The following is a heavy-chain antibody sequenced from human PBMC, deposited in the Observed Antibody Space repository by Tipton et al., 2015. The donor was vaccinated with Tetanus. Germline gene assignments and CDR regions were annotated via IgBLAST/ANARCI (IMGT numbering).Heavy chain of an antibody. J-gene: IGHJ3*02. CDR3: GGFSFSDDLDI. D-gene: IGHD2-15*01. CDR2: IFNYGGT. V-gene: IGHV3-53*01. CDR1: GFTVSNSY. Sequence: SLRLSCAASGFTVSNSYMTWVRQAPGKGLEWVSSIFNYGGTYSADSAKGRFTISRDNSKDTLYLQMNSLRAEDTAVYYCGGFSFSDDLDIWGRGTMVTVSS.